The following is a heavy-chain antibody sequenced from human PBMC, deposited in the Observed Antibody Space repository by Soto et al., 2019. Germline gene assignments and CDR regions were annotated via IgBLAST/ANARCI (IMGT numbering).Heavy chain of an antibody. CDR2: IYYSGST. CDR3: ARADSYYDILTGYSHGAPLPPGY. J-gene: IGHJ4*02. Sequence: PSETLSLTCTVSGGSISSYYWSWIRQPPGKGLEWIGYIYYSGSTNYNPSLKSRVTISVDTSKNQFSLKLSSVTAADTAVYYCARADSYYDILTGYSHGAPLPPGYWGQGTLVTVSS. CDR1: GGSISSYY. D-gene: IGHD3-9*01. V-gene: IGHV4-59*01.